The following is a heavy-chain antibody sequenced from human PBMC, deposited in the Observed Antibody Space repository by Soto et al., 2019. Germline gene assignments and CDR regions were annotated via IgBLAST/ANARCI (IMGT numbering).Heavy chain of an antibody. D-gene: IGHD3-3*01. Sequence: GASLQVSCKTSGGRFSSYAISWVRQAPVQVLERMGGIIPIFGTANYAQKFQGRVTITADESTSTAYMELSSLRSEDTAVYYCARVGPITIFGVVPNYYGLDVWGQGTTVTVSS. CDR3: ARVGPITIFGVVPNYYGLDV. J-gene: IGHJ6*02. CDR2: IIPIFGTA. CDR1: GGRFSSYA. V-gene: IGHV1-69*13.